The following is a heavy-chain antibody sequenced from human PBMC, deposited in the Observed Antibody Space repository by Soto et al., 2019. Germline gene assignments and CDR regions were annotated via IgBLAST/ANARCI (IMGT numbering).Heavy chain of an antibody. D-gene: IGHD3-22*01. CDR2: IVVGSGNT. CDR1: GFTFTSSA. CDR3: AADPSYPYYYDSSGYTYWFDP. Sequence: SVKVSCKASGFTFTSSAVQWVRQARGQRLEWIGWIVVGSGNTNYAQKFQERVTITRDMSTSTAYMELSSLRSEDTAVYYCAADPSYPYYYDSSGYTYWFDPWGQGTLVTVSS. J-gene: IGHJ5*02. V-gene: IGHV1-58*01.